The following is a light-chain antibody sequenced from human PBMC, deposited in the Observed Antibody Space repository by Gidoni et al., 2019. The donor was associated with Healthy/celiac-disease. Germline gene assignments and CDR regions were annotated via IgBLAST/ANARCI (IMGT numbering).Light chain of an antibody. Sequence: DIQMTQSPSSLSASVGDRVTITCRASQSISSYLNWYQQKPGKAPKLLIYAASSLQSVVPSRFIGSVSWTDFTLTIISLPPEDFATYYCQQSYSTPVTFGQGTKLEIK. V-gene: IGKV1-39*01. J-gene: IGKJ2*01. CDR3: QQSYSTPVT. CDR2: AAS. CDR1: QSISSY.